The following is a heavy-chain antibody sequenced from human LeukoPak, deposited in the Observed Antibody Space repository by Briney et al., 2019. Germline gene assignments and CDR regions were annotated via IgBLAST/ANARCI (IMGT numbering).Heavy chain of an antibody. CDR3: AKMGRFASGWSEFDY. CDR2: ISTSSSYI. CDR1: GFTFSSYS. D-gene: IGHD6-19*01. Sequence: GGSLRLSCAAYGFTFSSYSMNWLRQAPGKGLEGVSFISTSSSYIYYADSVKGRLTISRDNAKNSLYLQMNSLRAEDMALYYCAKMGRFASGWSEFDYWGQGTLVTVSS. V-gene: IGHV3-21*04. J-gene: IGHJ4*02.